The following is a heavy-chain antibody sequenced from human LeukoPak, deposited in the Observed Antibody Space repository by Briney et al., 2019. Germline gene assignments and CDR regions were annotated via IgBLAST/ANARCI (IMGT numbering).Heavy chain of an antibody. CDR1: GYTFTRYY. D-gene: IGHD2-21*01. CDR3: AAIGSQGDNWFDP. V-gene: IGHV1-2*02. J-gene: IGHJ5*02. Sequence: ASVKVSCKASGYTFTRYYMHWVRQAPGQGLEWMGWINPNSGGTNYAQKFQGRVTMTRDTSISTAYMELSRLRSDDTAVYYCAAIGSQGDNWFDPWGQGTLVTVSS. CDR2: INPNSGGT.